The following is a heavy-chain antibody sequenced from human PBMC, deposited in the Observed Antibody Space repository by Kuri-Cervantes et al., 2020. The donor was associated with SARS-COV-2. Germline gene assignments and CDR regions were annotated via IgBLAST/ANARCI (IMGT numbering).Heavy chain of an antibody. D-gene: IGHD3-3*01. CDR2: IKQDGSEK. V-gene: IGHV3-7*02. J-gene: IGHJ5*02. Sequence: GGSLRLSCAASGFDFSTYSMSWVRQAPGKGLEWVANIKQDGSEKYYLDSVKGRFTICRDNAKKSLYLQMNSLRAEDTAVYYCASLSNLEWLPPWGQGTLVTVSS. CDR3: ASLSNLEWLPP. CDR1: GFDFSTYS.